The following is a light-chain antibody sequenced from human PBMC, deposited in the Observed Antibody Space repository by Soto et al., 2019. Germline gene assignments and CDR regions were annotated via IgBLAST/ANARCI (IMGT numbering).Light chain of an antibody. J-gene: IGKJ5*01. CDR3: LQGTHWPIT. Sequence: EAVMSQSQLSLPATPARPPSISCSITPIILYINGVTYLHWFQQRPGQPPRRLIYEVSVRGSGVPDRFSGSGSGTDFTLKISSVEAEDVGVYYCLQGTHWPITFGQGTRLEIK. CDR2: EVS. CDR1: PIILYINGVTY. V-gene: IGKV2-30*01.